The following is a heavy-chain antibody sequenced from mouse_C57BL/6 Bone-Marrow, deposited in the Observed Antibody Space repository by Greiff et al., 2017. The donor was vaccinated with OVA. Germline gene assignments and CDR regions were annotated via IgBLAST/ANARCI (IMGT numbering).Heavy chain of an antibody. CDR3: ARNGPHYYGSSFLDY. J-gene: IGHJ4*01. Sequence: QLKESGPGLVQPSQSLSITCTVSGFSLTSYGVHWVRQSPGKGLEWLGVIWSGGSTDYHAAFISRLSISKDTSKSQVFFKMNSLQADDTARYYCARNGPHYYGSSFLDYWGQGTSVTVSS. CDR2: IWSGGST. D-gene: IGHD1-1*01. V-gene: IGHV2-2*01. CDR1: GFSLTSYG.